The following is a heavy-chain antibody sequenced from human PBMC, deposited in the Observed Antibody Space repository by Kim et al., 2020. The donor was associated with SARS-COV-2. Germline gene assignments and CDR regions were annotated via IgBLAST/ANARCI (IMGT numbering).Heavy chain of an antibody. CDR3: ARVRSLNLGFMNNMDF. V-gene: IGHV3-21*01. D-gene: IGHD3-16*01. J-gene: IGHJ6*02. CDR1: GFNFDIYA. Sequence: GGSLRLSCAASGFNFDIYAMSWVRQAPGGGLEWVSSISQNGDLIFYTDSVKGRFIISRDDARYSLSLQMSSLSVEDTALYFCARVRSLNLGFMNNMDFWGQGAKVTVSS. CDR2: ISQNGDLI.